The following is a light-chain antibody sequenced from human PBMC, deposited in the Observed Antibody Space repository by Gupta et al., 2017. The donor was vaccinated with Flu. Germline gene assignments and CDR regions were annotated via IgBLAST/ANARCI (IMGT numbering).Light chain of an antibody. CDR3: QQFGSIPFS. CDR2: GAS. V-gene: IGKV3-20*01. CDR1: QSVSSNF. J-gene: IGKJ3*01. Sequence: GTLSLSPAERATLFCRASQSVSSNFLAWYQQKPGQAPRLLMSGASYRATGIPDRFSGSGPGTDFTLTISSLEPGDFGVYFCQQFGSIPFSFGPGTKVDVK.